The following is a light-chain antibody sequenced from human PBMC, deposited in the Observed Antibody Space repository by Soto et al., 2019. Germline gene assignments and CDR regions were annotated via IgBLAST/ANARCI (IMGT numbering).Light chain of an antibody. CDR3: QQYNIWPLT. Sequence: EIVMTQSPATLSVPPGERATLSCRASQTVRDNLAWYQQKPGQAPRLLIYGASIRATGIPARFSGSGSGTEFTLTIDTLQSEDFAVYYCQQYNIWPLTFGGGTKVEIK. J-gene: IGKJ4*01. CDR2: GAS. V-gene: IGKV3D-15*03. CDR1: QTVRDN.